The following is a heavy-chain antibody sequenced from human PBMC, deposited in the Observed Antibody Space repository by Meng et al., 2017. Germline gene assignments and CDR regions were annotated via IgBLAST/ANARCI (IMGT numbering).Heavy chain of an antibody. D-gene: IGHD5-24*01. CDR1: GYTLTELS. CDR3: ATSGGQRWLQLSPYFAY. CDR2: FDPEDGET. J-gene: IGHJ4*01. Sequence: ASVKVSCKVSGYTLTELSMHWVRQAPGKGLEWMGGFDPEDGETIYAQKFQGRVTMTEDTSTDTAYMELSSLRSEDTAVYYCATSGGQRWLQLSPYFAYWGHGKRVNGAS. V-gene: IGHV1-24*01.